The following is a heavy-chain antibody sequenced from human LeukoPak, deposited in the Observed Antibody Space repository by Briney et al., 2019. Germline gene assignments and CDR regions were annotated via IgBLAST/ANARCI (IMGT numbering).Heavy chain of an antibody. Sequence: GASVKVSCKASGYTFTNYYLHWVRQAPGQGLEWMGRIIPILGIANYTQKFQGRVTITADKSTSTAYMELSSLRSEDTAVYYCAREASLVVPAGLWYYFDYWGQGTLVTVSS. CDR3: AREASLVVPAGLWYYFDY. CDR1: GYTFTNYY. D-gene: IGHD2-2*01. V-gene: IGHV1-69*04. J-gene: IGHJ4*02. CDR2: IIPILGIA.